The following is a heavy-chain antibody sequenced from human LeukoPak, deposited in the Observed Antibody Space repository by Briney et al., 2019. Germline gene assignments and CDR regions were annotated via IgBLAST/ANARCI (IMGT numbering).Heavy chain of an antibody. CDR3: ARRFWSGYYNWFDP. CDR2: ISSSGSTI. CDR1: GFTFSDYY. D-gene: IGHD3-3*01. Sequence: KPGGSLRLSCAASGFTFSDYYMSWIRQAPGKGLEWVSYISSSGSTIYYADSVKGRFTISRDNAKNSLYLQMNRLRAEDTAVYYCARRFWSGYYNWFDPWGQGTLVTVSS. V-gene: IGHV3-11*04. J-gene: IGHJ5*02.